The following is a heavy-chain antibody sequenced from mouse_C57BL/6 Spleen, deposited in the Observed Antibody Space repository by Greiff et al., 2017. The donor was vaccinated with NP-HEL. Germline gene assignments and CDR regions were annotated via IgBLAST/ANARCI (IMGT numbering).Heavy chain of an antibody. CDR3: ARGGGSSWYAMDY. Sequence: QVQLQQPGAELVRPGSSVKLSCKASGYTFTSYWMHWVKQRPIQGLEWIGNIDPSDSETHYNQKFKDKATLTVDKSSSTAYMQLSSLTSEDSAVYYCARGGGSSWYAMDYWGQGTSVTVSS. V-gene: IGHV1-52*01. CDR2: IDPSDSET. CDR1: GYTFTSYW. J-gene: IGHJ4*01. D-gene: IGHD1-1*01.